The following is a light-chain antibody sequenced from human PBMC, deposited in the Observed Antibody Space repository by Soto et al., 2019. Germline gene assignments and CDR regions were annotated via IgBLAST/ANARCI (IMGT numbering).Light chain of an antibody. CDR1: SSNIGTGYD. J-gene: IGLJ2*01. CDR3: QSYDSSLSGSRV. Sequence: SCTGSSSNIGTGYDVHWYQQLPGTAPKLLIYGNINRPSGVPDRFSGSKSGTSASLAITGLQAEDEADYYCQSYDSSLSGSRVFGGGTKLTVL. CDR2: GNI. V-gene: IGLV1-40*01.